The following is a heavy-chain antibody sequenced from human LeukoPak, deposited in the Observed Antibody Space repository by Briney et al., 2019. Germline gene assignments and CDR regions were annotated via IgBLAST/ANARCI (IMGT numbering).Heavy chain of an antibody. V-gene: IGHV3-74*01. D-gene: IGHD2-15*01. CDR1: GFTFSNYW. J-gene: IGHJ4*02. CDR2: IKGDGSNT. CDR3: ARELPFDY. Sequence: GGSLRLSCAASGFTFSNYWMHWVRQAPGKGLVWVSRIKGDGSNTNYADSVKGRFTISRDNAKNTLYLQMNSLRDEDTAVYDCARELPFDYWGQGTLVTVSS.